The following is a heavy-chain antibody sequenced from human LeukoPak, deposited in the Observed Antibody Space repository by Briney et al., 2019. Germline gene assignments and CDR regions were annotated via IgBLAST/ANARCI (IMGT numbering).Heavy chain of an antibody. V-gene: IGHV4-59*01. J-gene: IGHJ6*02. Sequence: SETLSPTCTVSGGSIRSYYWSWIRQPPGKGLEWIGYIYYSGSTNYNPSLKSRVTISVDTSKNQFSLKLSSVTAADTAVYYCATHRGEGYYDSSVLKPYYYYYGMDVWGQGTTVTVSS. CDR1: GGSIRSYY. CDR3: ATHRGEGYYDSSVLKPYYYYYGMDV. D-gene: IGHD3-22*01. CDR2: IYYSGST.